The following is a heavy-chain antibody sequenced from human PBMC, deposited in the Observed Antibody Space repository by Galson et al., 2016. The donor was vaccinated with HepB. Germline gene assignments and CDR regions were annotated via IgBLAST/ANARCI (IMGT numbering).Heavy chain of an antibody. J-gene: IGHJ4*02. V-gene: IGHV3-48*02. CDR1: GFTFSAYA. CDR3: ARDPGGKFSDGSIDY. Sequence: SLRLSCAASGFTFSAYAMHWVRQAPGKGLEWVSHISNSPKTQHYIDSVKGRFTISRDNAKNSLFLQMNSLRDDDTAGYYCARDPGGKFSDGSIDYWGQGTLVTVSS. D-gene: IGHD5-24*01. CDR2: ISNSPKTQ.